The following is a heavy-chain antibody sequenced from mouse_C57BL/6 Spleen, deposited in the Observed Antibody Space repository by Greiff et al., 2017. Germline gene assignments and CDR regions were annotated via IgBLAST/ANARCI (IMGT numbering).Heavy chain of an antibody. J-gene: IGHJ3*01. CDR3: TRARGNYPFAY. D-gene: IGHD2-1*01. V-gene: IGHV6-6*01. CDR2: IRNKANNHAT. CDR1: GFTFSDAW. Sequence: EVQGVESGGGLVQPGGSMKLSCAASGFTFSDAWMDWVRQSPEKGLEWVAEIRNKANNHATYYAESVKGRFTISRDDSKSSVYLQMNSLRAEDTGIYYCTRARGNYPFAYWGQGTLVTVSA.